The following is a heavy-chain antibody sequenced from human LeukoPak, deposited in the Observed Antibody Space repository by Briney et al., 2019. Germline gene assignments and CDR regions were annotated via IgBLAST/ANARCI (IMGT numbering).Heavy chain of an antibody. CDR1: GYTFTGYY. CDR3: ASDWGLSQLEYCSNTNCYMGAFDI. Sequence: ASVKVSCKASGYTFTGYYMHWVRQAPGQGLGWVGWINPNSGGTNYAQKFQGRVTMTRDTSISTAYMELSRLRSDDTAVYYCASDWGLSQLEYCSNTNCYMGAFDIWGQGTMVTVSS. D-gene: IGHD2-2*02. J-gene: IGHJ3*02. V-gene: IGHV1-2*02. CDR2: INPNSGGT.